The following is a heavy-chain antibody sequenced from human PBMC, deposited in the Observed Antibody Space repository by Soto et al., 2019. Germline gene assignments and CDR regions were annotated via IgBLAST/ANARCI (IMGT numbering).Heavy chain of an antibody. CDR1: VDSITTYY. CDR3: ARYSNNWFQTEGMDV. Sequence: SETLSLTCTVSVDSITTYYWSWIRQPAGKGLEWIGRIDASGNTNYNPSLNSRVTMSIDTSKKQFSLKLTSFTAADTAIYYCARYSNNWFQTEGMDVWGQGTTVTAP. J-gene: IGHJ6*02. D-gene: IGHD6-13*01. V-gene: IGHV4-4*07. CDR2: IDASGNT.